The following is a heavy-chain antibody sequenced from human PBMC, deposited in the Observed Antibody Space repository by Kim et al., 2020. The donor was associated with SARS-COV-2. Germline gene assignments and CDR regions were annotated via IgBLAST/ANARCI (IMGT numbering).Heavy chain of an antibody. CDR3: ANLYS. Sequence: NNERSITNYADSVKGRYTISRDNAKYTLYLQMNSLRAEDTAVYYCANLYSWGQGTLVTVAS. CDR2: NNERSIT. J-gene: IGHJ4*02. V-gene: IGHV3-74*01.